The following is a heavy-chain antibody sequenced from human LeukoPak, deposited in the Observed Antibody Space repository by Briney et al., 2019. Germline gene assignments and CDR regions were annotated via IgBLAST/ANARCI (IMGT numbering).Heavy chain of an antibody. J-gene: IGHJ4*02. V-gene: IGHV3-53*01. D-gene: IGHD2-15*01. CDR2: FYRGEIT. CDR3: AREVVSIPSYFES. CDR1: GFTVSSSY. Sequence: SGGSLRLSCAASGFTVSSSYMYWVRQAPGKGLEWVSFFYRGEITYYAESERGRFTISRDISKNTLYLLMNSLIPEDTAVYYCAREVVSIPSYFESWGQGTRVTVSS.